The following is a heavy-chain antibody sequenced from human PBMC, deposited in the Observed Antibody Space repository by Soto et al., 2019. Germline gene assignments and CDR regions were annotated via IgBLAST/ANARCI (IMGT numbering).Heavy chain of an antibody. CDR2: MNPNSGNT. J-gene: IGHJ6*02. V-gene: IGHV1-8*01. CDR1: GCTFTSYD. Sequence: ASVKVSCKASGCTFTSYDINWVRQATGQGLEWMGWMNPNSGNTGYAQKFQGRVTMTTNDSTSTAYMELSSLRSEDTAVYYCASNTEDSNTNDYYYYGMDVWGQGTTVTVSS. D-gene: IGHD4-4*01. CDR3: ASNTEDSNTNDYYYYGMDV.